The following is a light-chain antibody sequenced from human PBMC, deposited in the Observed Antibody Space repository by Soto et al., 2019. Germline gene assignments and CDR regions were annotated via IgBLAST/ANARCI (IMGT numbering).Light chain of an antibody. J-gene: IGLJ2*01. CDR2: NVN. CDR1: SSDVGSYDY. CDR3: LSYAGNSIWL. Sequence: QSALIQPPSVSGSPGQSVTISCTGTSSDVGSYDYVSWYQQHPGTVPKPMIYNVNTQPSGVPDRFSGSKSGNTASLTISGLQAEDEADYFCLSYAGNSIWLFGGGTKVTVL. V-gene: IGLV2-11*01.